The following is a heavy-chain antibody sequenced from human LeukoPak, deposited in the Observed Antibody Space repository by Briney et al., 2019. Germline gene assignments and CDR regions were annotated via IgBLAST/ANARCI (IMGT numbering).Heavy chain of an antibody. Sequence: PGRSLGLSCAASGFKFDEYALHWVRPAPGKGLEWVSGIDWNSGSVGYADSVKGRFTISRDNVKNSLSLQMNGLRAEDTALYYCVKDRKSRDLDSLDIWGQGTMVIVSS. CDR1: GFKFDEYA. J-gene: IGHJ3*02. CDR2: IDWNSGSV. CDR3: VKDRKSRDLDSLDI. D-gene: IGHD5-24*01. V-gene: IGHV3-9*01.